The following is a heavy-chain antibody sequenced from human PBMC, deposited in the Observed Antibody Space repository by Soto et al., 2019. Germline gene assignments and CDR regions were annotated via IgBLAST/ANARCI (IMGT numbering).Heavy chain of an antibody. CDR3: ARGWTTVVTNDH. V-gene: IGHV1-8*01. J-gene: IGHJ4*02. CDR2: MNPNSGNT. CDR1: GYTFTSYD. Sequence: QVQLVQSGAEVKKPGASVKVSCKASGYTFTSYDINWVRRATGQGLEWRGRMNPNSGNTGYAQKFQGRVTMTRNTSIITAYMELSSLRSEDTAVYYCARGWTTVVTNDHWGQGTLVTVSS. D-gene: IGHD4-17*01.